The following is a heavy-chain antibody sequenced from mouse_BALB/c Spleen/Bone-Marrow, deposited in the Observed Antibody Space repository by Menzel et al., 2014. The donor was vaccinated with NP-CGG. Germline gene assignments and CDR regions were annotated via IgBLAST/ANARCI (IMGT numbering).Heavy chain of an antibody. CDR2: INFSGST. Sequence: EVQLQESGPSLVKPSQTLSLTCSVTGDSIXSGYWNWIRKFPANKLEYMGYINFSGSTYYNPSLKSRISITRDTSKNQYYLQLNSVTTEDTATYYCASGGPTMITYYAMDYWGQGTSVTVSS. J-gene: IGHJ4*01. CDR3: ASGGPTMITYYAMDY. V-gene: IGHV3-8*02. D-gene: IGHD2-4*01. CDR1: GDSIXSGY.